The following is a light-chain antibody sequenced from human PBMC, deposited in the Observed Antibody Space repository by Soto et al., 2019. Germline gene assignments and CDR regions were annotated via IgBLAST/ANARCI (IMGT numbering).Light chain of an antibody. V-gene: IGLV2-8*01. Sequence: QSALTQPPSASGSPGQSVTISCTGTSSDVGRCNYVSWYQHHPGKAPKLIIYDVSQRPSGVPDRFSGSKSGNTASLTVSGLQAEDEADYYCNSYADSNTYVFGTGTKLTVL. CDR1: SSDVGRCNY. J-gene: IGLJ1*01. CDR3: NSYADSNTYV. CDR2: DVS.